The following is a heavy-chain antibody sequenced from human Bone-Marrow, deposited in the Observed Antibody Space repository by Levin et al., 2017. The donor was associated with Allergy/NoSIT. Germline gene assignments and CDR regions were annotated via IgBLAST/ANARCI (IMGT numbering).Heavy chain of an antibody. Sequence: GGSLRLSCAASGFTFSGYSMDWVRQAPGKGLEWVSSISGNSDFTYYADSVRGRFSISRDNADNTLYLHLNSLRAEDTAVYYCARGYSSSWVDYWGQGTLVIVSP. V-gene: IGHV3-21*01. J-gene: IGHJ4*02. D-gene: IGHD2-2*01. CDR3: ARGYSSSWVDY. CDR1: GFTFSGYS. CDR2: ISGNSDFT.